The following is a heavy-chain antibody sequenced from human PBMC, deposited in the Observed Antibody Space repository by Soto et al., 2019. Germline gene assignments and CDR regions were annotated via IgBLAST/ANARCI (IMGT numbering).Heavy chain of an antibody. CDR2: IIPMFGTA. CDR1: GGTFSSYA. J-gene: IGHJ6*02. V-gene: IGHV1-69*12. Sequence: QVQLVQSGAEVKKPGSSVKVSCKASGGTFSSYAISWVRQAPGQGLEWMGGIIPMFGTANYAQKFQGRVTITAYESTSTASMELRSLRPEAPAVYYCARPPPAVYYYGMAVGGQGTTVTVSS. CDR3: ARPPPAVYYYGMAV.